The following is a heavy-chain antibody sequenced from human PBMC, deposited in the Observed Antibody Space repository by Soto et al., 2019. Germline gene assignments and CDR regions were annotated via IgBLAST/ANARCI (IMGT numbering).Heavy chain of an antibody. CDR3: AREVSGLSAAGVTGFDD. CDR1: GGSVSSGSYY. D-gene: IGHD6-13*01. Sequence: QVQLQESGPGLVKPSETLSLTCTVSGGSVSSGSYYWSWIRQPPGKGLEWIGCIYYSGSTNYNPSLRSRVTVSVDTSKNQCALKLSSVTAADTAVYYCAREVSGLSAAGVTGFDDWGQRTLVTVSS. J-gene: IGHJ4*02. V-gene: IGHV4-61*01. CDR2: IYYSGST.